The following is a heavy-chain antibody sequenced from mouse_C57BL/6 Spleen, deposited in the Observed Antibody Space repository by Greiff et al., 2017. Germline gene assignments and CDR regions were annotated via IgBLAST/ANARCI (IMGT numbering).Heavy chain of an antibody. D-gene: IGHD2-2*01. CDR3: TRPIYYGYDGYYAMYY. Sequence: VQLQQSGTVLARPGASVKMSCKTSGYTFTSYWMHWVKQRPGQGLEWIGAIYPGNSDTSYNQKFKGKAKLTAVTSASTAYMELSSLTNEDSAVYYCTRPIYYGYDGYYAMYYWGQGTSVTVSS. CDR1: GYTFTSYW. CDR2: IYPGNSDT. J-gene: IGHJ4*01. V-gene: IGHV1-5*01.